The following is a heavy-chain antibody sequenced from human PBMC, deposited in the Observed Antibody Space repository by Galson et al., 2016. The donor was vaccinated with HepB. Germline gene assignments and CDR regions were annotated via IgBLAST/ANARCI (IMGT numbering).Heavy chain of an antibody. CDR2: IKQDGSEK. D-gene: IGHD2-2*01. V-gene: IGHV3-7*01. CDR1: GFAFSDAW. J-gene: IGHJ4*02. CDR3: ARLGPVQGYCSRTSCYWY. Sequence: SLRLSCAASGFAFSDAWMSWIRQTPGKGLEWVANIKQDGSEKYYVDSVKGRFTISRDNAKNSLSLQMNSLRAEDTAVYYCARLGPVQGYCSRTSCYWYWGQGTLVTVSS.